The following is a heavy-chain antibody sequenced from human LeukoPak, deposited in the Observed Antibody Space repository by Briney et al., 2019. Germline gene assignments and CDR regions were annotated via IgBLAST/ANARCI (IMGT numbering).Heavy chain of an antibody. V-gene: IGHV1-18*01. CDR3: ARGPLGGHDSSGYYFGHY. CDR2: ISAYNGNT. Sequence: ASVKVSCKASGYTFTSYGISWVRQAPGQGLEWMGWISAYNGNTNYAQKLQGRVTMTTDTSTSTAYMELRSLRSDDTAVYYCARGPLGGHDSSGYYFGHYWGQGTLVTVSS. J-gene: IGHJ4*02. D-gene: IGHD3-22*01. CDR1: GYTFTSYG.